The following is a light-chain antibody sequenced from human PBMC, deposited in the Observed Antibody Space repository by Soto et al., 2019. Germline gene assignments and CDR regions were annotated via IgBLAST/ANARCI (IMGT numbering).Light chain of an antibody. Sequence: EIVLTHSPATLSVSPGERATLSCRASQSISNKLAWYQHKPGQAPRLLIYDTSTRVAGIPARFTGSGSGTDFTLTISCLQSEDFAVYYCQQYNIWRSISFGQGTRLEIK. J-gene: IGKJ5*01. V-gene: IGKV3-15*01. CDR3: QQYNIWRSIS. CDR1: QSISNK. CDR2: DTS.